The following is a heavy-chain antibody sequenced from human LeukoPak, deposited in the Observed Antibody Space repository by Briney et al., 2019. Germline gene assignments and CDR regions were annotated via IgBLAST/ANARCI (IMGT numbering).Heavy chain of an antibody. CDR2: ISSSGSTI. D-gene: IGHD3-9*01. Sequence: GESLRLSCVVSGFTFSNAWMSWIRQAPGKGLEWVSYISSSGSTIYYADSVKGRFTISRDNAKNSLYLQMNSLRAEDTAVYYCARGGYDILTGYSSVWGQGTMVTVSS. V-gene: IGHV3-11*01. J-gene: IGHJ3*01. CDR3: ARGGYDILTGYSSV. CDR1: GFTFSNAW.